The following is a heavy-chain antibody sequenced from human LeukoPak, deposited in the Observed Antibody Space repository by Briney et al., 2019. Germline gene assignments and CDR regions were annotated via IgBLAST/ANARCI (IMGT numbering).Heavy chain of an antibody. CDR2: ISSSGSTI. V-gene: IGHV3-11*01. J-gene: IGHJ4*02. CDR3: ARDTYGAVAGHPFDY. CDR1: GFTFSDYY. D-gene: IGHD6-19*01. Sequence: GGSLRLSCAASGFTFSDYYMSWIRQAPGKGLEWVSYISSSGSTIYYTDSVKGRFTISRDNAKNSLYLQMNSLRAEDTAVYYCARDTYGAVAGHPFDYWGQGTLVTVSS.